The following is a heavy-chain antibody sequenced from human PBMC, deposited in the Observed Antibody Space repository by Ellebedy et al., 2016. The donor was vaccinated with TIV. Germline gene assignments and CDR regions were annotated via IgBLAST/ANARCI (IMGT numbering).Heavy chain of an antibody. CDR2: ITGSGDRP. Sequence: PGGSLRLSCATSGFTFDNFAMRWFRQAPGKGLEWVSAITGSGDRPFYADSVKGRFTVSRDTSKNTLYRQMNSLRAEDTAIYYCAKDSGKYGWNSEYWGQGTQVTVSS. D-gene: IGHD3-10*01. CDR1: GFTFDNFA. CDR3: AKDSGKYGWNSEY. J-gene: IGHJ4*02. V-gene: IGHV3-23*01.